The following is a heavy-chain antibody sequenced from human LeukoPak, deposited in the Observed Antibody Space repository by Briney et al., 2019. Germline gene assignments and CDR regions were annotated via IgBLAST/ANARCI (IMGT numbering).Heavy chain of an antibody. J-gene: IGHJ4*02. CDR2: TYYSGST. Sequence: MASETLSLTCTVSGGSISSYYWSWIRQPPGKGLEWIGYTYYSGSTNYNPSLKSRVTISVDTSKNQFSLKLSSVTAADTAVYYCARGSRTVGIDYWGQGTLVTVSS. D-gene: IGHD3/OR15-3a*01. CDR1: GGSISSYY. CDR3: ARGSRTVGIDY. V-gene: IGHV4-59*01.